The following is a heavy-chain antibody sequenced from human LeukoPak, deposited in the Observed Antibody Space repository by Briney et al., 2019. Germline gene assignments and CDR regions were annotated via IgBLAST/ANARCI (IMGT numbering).Heavy chain of an antibody. J-gene: IGHJ5*02. Sequence: SGGSLRLSCEVSGFTFDDYGMSWVRQAPGKGLEWVAGISWNGGSIGYADSVKGRFTISRDNAKKSLYLQMNSLRAEDTALYYCARAQDPYYDYVWGSYPDNWFDPWGQGTLVTVSS. CDR3: ARAQDPYYDYVWGSYPDNWFDP. CDR2: ISWNGGSI. CDR1: GFTFDDYG. V-gene: IGHV3-20*04. D-gene: IGHD3-16*02.